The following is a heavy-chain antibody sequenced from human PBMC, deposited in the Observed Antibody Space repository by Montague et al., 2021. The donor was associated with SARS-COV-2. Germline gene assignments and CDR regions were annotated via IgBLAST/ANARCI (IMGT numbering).Heavy chain of an antibody. J-gene: IGHJ4*02. D-gene: IGHD3-9*01. Sequence: SLRLSCAASGFTFSSYSMNWVRQAPGKGLEWVSSISSSSSYIYYADSVKGRFTISRDNAKNSLYLQMNSLRAEDTAVYYCARDHYDILTDYYYWGQGTLVTVSS. V-gene: IGHV3-21*01. CDR1: GFTFSSYS. CDR2: ISSSSSYI. CDR3: ARDHYDILTDYYY.